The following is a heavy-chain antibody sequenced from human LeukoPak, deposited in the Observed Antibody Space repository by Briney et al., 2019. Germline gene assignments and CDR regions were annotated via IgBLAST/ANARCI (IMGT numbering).Heavy chain of an antibody. CDR3: ARHRYPGIAAAGQGNWFDP. Sequence: GESLKISCKGSGYSFTSYWIGWVRQMPGKGVEWMGIIYPGDSDTRYSPSFQGQVTISADKSISTAYLQWSSLKASDTAMYYCARHRYPGIAAAGQGNWFDPWGQGTLVTVSS. D-gene: IGHD6-13*01. V-gene: IGHV5-51*01. CDR2: IYPGDSDT. CDR1: GYSFTSYW. J-gene: IGHJ5*02.